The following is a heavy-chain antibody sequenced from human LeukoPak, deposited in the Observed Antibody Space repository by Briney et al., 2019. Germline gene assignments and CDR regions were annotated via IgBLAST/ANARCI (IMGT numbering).Heavy chain of an antibody. CDR3: ARGSSSWYYFDY. Sequence: PSETLSLTCTVPGGSISSSSYYWGWIRQPPGKGLEWIGSIYYSGSTYYNPSLKSRVTISVDTSKNQFSLKLSSVTAADTAVYYCARGSSSWYYFDYWGQGTLVTVSS. CDR2: IYYSGST. V-gene: IGHV4-39*01. J-gene: IGHJ4*02. CDR1: GGSISSSSYY. D-gene: IGHD6-13*01.